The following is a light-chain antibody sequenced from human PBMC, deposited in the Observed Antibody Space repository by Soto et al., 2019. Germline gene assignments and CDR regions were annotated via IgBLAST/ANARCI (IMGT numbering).Light chain of an antibody. J-gene: IGKJ4*01. V-gene: IGKV3-20*01. CDR3: QQYGSSRLT. CDR2: GAS. Sequence: EIVLTQSPGTLSLSLGERATLSCRASQSVTNNYLAWYQQRPGQAPRLLISGASSRATGIADRFSGSGSGTDFTLTISRLEPEDFAVYYCQQYGSSRLTFGGGTKVEIK. CDR1: QSVTNNY.